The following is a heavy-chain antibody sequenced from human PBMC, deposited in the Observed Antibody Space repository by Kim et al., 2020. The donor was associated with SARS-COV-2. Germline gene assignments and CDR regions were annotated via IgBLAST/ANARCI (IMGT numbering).Heavy chain of an antibody. CDR3: ARVGYDGAYGEYGDY. J-gene: IGHJ4*02. D-gene: IGHD4-17*01. CDR1: GFTFSSYW. CDR2: INSDGSST. Sequence: GGSLRLSCAASGFTFSSYWMHWVRQAPGKGLVWVSRINSDGSSTSYADSVKGRFTISRDNAKNTLYLQMNSLRAEDTAVYYCARVGYDGAYGEYGDYWGQGALVSVSS. V-gene: IGHV3-74*01.